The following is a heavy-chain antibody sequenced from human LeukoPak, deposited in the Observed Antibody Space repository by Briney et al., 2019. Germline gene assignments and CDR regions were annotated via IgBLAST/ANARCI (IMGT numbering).Heavy chain of an antibody. J-gene: IGHJ4*02. V-gene: IGHV4-34*01. D-gene: IGHD3-22*01. CDR3: VGYDSSGYYYAH. Sequence: SETLSLTCTVSGGSISGYYWSWIRQPPGKGLEWIGEINHSGSTNYNPSLKSRVTISVDTSKNQFSLKLSSVTAADTAVYYCVGYDSSGYYYAHWGQGTLVTVSS. CDR2: INHSGST. CDR1: GGSISGYY.